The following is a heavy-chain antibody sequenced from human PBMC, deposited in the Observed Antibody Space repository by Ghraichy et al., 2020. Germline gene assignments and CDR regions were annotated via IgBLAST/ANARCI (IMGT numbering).Heavy chain of an antibody. J-gene: IGHJ6*02. V-gene: IGHV5-51*01. D-gene: IGHD5-24*01. CDR1: GYSFTSYW. Sequence: GESLNISCKGSGYSFTSYWIGWVRQMPGKCLEWMGIIYPGDSDTRYSPSFQGQVTISADKSISTAYLQWSSLKASDTAMYYCARANKMATPPYYYYGMDVWGQGTTVTVSS. CDR2: IYPGDSDT. CDR3: ARANKMATPPYYYYGMDV.